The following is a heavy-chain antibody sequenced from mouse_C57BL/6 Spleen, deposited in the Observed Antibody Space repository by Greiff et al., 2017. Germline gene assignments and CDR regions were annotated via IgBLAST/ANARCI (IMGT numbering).Heavy chain of an antibody. CDR3: ARETTQVPNFDY. CDR1: GYTFTSYW. D-gene: IGHD1-1*01. CDR2: IYPGSGST. V-gene: IGHV1-55*01. Sequence: QVQLQQPGAELVKPGASVKMSCKASGYTFTSYWITWVKQRPGQGLAWIGDIYPGSGSTNYNEKFKSKATLTVDTSSSTAYMQLSSLTSEDSAVYCCARETTQVPNFDYWGQGTTLTVSS. J-gene: IGHJ2*01.